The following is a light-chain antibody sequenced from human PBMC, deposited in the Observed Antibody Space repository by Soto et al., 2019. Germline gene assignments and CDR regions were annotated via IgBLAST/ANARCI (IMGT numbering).Light chain of an antibody. CDR1: QSVSSSY. CDR3: QQYGSSPPET. Sequence: EIVLTQSPGTLSLSPGERATLSCRASQSVSSSYLAWYQQKPGQAPRLLIYGASSRATGIPDRFSGSGSGTAFTLTISRLEPEDFAEYYCQQYGSSPPETFGQGTKLEIK. CDR2: GAS. V-gene: IGKV3-20*01. J-gene: IGKJ2*01.